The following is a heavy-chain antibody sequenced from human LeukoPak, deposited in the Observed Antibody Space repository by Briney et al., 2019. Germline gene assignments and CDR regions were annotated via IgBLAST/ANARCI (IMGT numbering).Heavy chain of an antibody. CDR3: AAEGRPHNEIFDH. CDR2: IHYSGSS. Sequence: SETLSLTCSVSGGSVSIDTYYWGWIRQPPGKGLEWIGSIHYSGSSYYNASLKSRVTIFIDTSKNQFSLKLTSVTAADTAVYYCAAEGRPHNEIFDHWGQGSLVTVSS. CDR1: GGSVSIDTYY. J-gene: IGHJ4*02. V-gene: IGHV4-39*01. D-gene: IGHD5-24*01.